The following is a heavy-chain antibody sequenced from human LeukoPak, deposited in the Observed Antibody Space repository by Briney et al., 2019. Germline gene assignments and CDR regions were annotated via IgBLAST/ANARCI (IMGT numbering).Heavy chain of an antibody. V-gene: IGHV1-69*04. J-gene: IGHJ3*02. CDR3: ARGYDYGGYDAFDI. Sequence: SVKVSCKASGGTFSSYAISWVRQAPGQGLEWMGRIIPILGIANYAQKFQGRVTITADKSTSTAYMELSSLRSEDTAVYYCARGYDYGGYDAFDIWGQGTMVTVSS. CDR1: GGTFSSYA. CDR2: IIPILGIA. D-gene: IGHD4-23*01.